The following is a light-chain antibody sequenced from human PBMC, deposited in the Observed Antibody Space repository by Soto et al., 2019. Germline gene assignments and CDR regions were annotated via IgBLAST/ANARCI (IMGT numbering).Light chain of an antibody. CDR3: SSYINRSTLV. J-gene: IGLJ3*02. Sequence: QSALTQPASVSGSPGQSITISCTGTSSDVGGYNYVSWYQQHPDKAPKLMIYEDSNRPSGVSNRISGSKSGNTASLTISGLQAEDESDYYCSSYINRSTLVFGGGTKLTVL. CDR1: SSDVGGYNY. CDR2: EDS. V-gene: IGLV2-14*01.